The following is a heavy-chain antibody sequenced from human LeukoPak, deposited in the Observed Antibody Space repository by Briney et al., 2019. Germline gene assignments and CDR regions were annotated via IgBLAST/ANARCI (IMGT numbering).Heavy chain of an antibody. V-gene: IGHV4-59*01. Sequence: SETLSLTCTVSGGSISSYDWSWIRQPPGKGLEWIGYIYYSGSTNYNPSLKSRVTISVDTSKNQFSLKLSSVTAADTAVYYCARFGEIFDSGAFEIWGQGTMVTVSS. J-gene: IGHJ3*02. CDR1: GGSISSYD. D-gene: IGHD1-26*01. CDR3: ARFGEIFDSGAFEI. CDR2: IYYSGST.